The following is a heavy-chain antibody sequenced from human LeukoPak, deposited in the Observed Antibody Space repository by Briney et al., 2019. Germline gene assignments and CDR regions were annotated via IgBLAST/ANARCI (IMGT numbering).Heavy chain of an antibody. CDR1: GFTFSSYS. V-gene: IGHV3-21*01. J-gene: IGHJ4*02. D-gene: IGHD2-8*01. Sequence: GGSPRLSCAASGFTFSSYSMNWVRQAPGKGLEWVSSISSSSSYIYYADSVKGRFTISRDNAKNSLYLQMNSLRAEDTAVYYCARVLSSMAFDYWGQGTLVTVSS. CDR3: ARVLSSMAFDY. CDR2: ISSSSSYI.